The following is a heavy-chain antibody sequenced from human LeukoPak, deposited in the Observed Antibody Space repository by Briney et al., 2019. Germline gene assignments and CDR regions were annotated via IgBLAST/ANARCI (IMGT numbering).Heavy chain of an antibody. CDR2: IYDSGT. Sequence: SETLSLTCTVSGGSISTYFWSWIRQPAGKGLEWIGRIYDSGTNYNPSLKSRVTMSADTSKNQFSLKLSSVTAADTAVYFCAREVIIRGVTHFVYWGQGALVTVSS. J-gene: IGHJ4*02. D-gene: IGHD3-10*01. CDR3: AREVIIRGVTHFVY. CDR1: GGSISTYF. V-gene: IGHV4-4*07.